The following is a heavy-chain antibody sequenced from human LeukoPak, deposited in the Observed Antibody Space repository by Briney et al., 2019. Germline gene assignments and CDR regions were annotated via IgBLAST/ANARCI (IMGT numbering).Heavy chain of an antibody. CDR2: INPSGGST. Sequence: GASVKVSCKASGYTFTSYYMHWVRQAPGQGLEWMGIINPSGGSTSYAQKFQGRVTMTRDTSTSTVYMELSSLRSEDTAVYYCASSQPSAEEYSSSSREFDYWGQGTLVTVSS. J-gene: IGHJ4*02. CDR3: ASSQPSAEEYSSSSREFDY. D-gene: IGHD6-6*01. CDR1: GYTFTSYY. V-gene: IGHV1-46*01.